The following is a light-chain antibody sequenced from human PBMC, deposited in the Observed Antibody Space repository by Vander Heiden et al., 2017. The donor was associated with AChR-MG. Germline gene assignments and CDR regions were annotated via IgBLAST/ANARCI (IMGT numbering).Light chain of an antibody. CDR1: PSLVYSEGNTY. CDR2: KVA. J-gene: IGKJ2*01. Sequence: DVVMTQSPLSLPVSHGQPASISCRVSPSLVYSEGNTYLNWLQQRPGQSPRRLIYKVANRDSGVPDRFSGSGSGTDFTLKISRVEAEDVGVYYCMQGTHWLVYTLGQGTKLEIK. CDR3: MQGTHWLVYT. V-gene: IGKV2-30*01.